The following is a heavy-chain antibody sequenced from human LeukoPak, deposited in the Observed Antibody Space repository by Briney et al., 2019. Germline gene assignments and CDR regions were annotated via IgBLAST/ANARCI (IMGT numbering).Heavy chain of an antibody. Sequence: SETLSLTCTVSGGSISSGGHYFSWIRPHPGKGLEWVGYIYYSGSTYYNPSLKSRVTISVDTSKNQFSLKLSSVTAADTAVYYCAREAASGWSSGYGGGNWFDPWGQGTLVTVSS. CDR2: IYYSGST. CDR3: AREAASGWSSGYGGGNWFDP. D-gene: IGHD5-12*01. CDR1: GGSISSGGHY. V-gene: IGHV4-31*03. J-gene: IGHJ5*02.